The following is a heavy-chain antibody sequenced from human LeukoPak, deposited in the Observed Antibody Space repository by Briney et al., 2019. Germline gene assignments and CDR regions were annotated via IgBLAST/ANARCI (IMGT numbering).Heavy chain of an antibody. CDR2: FIPIFGSP. V-gene: IGHV1-69*05. CDR3: AGFIYDSSGAAFDL. D-gene: IGHD3-22*01. CDR1: VPTFTSYA. J-gene: IGHJ3*01. Sequence: GASVKVSCKATVPTFTSYAINWVRQAPGQGLAWMGGFIPIFGSPTYAPQFQGRVTFTTDESTYTAYMELSNLRSDDTAVFYCAGFIYDSSGAAFDLWGQGTMVTVSS.